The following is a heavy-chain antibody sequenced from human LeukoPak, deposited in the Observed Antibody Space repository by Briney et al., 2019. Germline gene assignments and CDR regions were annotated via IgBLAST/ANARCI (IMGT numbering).Heavy chain of an antibody. CDR3: ARGRGVVVPAAIGRVKRSYYFDY. Sequence: SETLSLTCTVSGGSISSYYWSWIRQPPGKGLEWIGYIYYSGSTNYNPSLKSRVTISVDTSKNQFSLKLSSVTAADTAVYYCARGRGVVVPAAIGRVKRSYYFDYWGQGSLVTVSS. CDR1: GGSISSYY. V-gene: IGHV4-59*01. D-gene: IGHD2-2*02. J-gene: IGHJ4*02. CDR2: IYYSGST.